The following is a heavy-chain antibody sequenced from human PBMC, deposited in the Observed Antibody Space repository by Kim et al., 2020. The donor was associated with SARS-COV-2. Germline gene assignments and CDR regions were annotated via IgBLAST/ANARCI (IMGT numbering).Heavy chain of an antibody. J-gene: IGHJ4*02. D-gene: IGHD3-22*01. Sequence: PSLKSRVTISVDTSKNPFSLKLSSVTAADTAVYYCARVGIYDSSGYYFDYWGQGTLVTVSS. CDR3: ARVGIYDSSGYYFDY. V-gene: IGHV4-59*01.